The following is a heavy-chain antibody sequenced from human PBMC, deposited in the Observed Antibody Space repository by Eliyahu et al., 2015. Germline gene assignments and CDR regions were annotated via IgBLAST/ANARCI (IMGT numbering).Heavy chain of an antibody. CDR1: GGSFSGYY. J-gene: IGHJ4*02. CDR2: INHSGST. D-gene: IGHD6-19*01. CDR3: ARGHSSAWLSDY. Sequence: QVQLQQWGAGLLKPSEXLSXTCAVYGGSFSGYYWSWIRQPPGKGLEWIGEINHSGSTNYNPSLKSRVTISVDTSKNQFSLKLSSVTAADTAVYYCARGHSSAWLSDYWGQGTLVTVSS. V-gene: IGHV4-34*01.